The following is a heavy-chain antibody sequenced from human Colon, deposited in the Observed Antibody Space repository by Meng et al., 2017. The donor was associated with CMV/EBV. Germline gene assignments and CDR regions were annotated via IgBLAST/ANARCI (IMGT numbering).Heavy chain of an antibody. CDR2: IYNSGSD. CDR1: GGSLTSNSMF. V-gene: IGHV4-39*07. J-gene: IGHJ4*02. CDR3: ARVVLNFFDY. Sequence: HLEESGPGLVKPSDTLSHTCTVSGGSLTSNSMFWGWIRQPPGKGLEYIGSIYNSGSDYYNPSLKSRVTISLDTSKNQFSLKLSSVTAADTAMYYCARVVLNFFDYWGQGTLVTVSS. D-gene: IGHD3-10*02.